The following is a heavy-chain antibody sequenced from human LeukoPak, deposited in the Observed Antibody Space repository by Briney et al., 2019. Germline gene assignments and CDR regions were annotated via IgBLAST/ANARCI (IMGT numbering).Heavy chain of an antibody. J-gene: IGHJ4*02. D-gene: IGHD5-18*01. CDR2: TYYRSKWYN. CDR3: AREPNSMVTFDF. V-gene: IGHV6-1*01. Sequence: SQTLSLTCALSGDSVSSYTVAWNWIRQSPSRGLEWLGRTYYRSKWYNDYAVSVQSRITINPDTSKNQFSLHLNSMTPDDSAVYYCAREPNSMVTFDFWGQGTLVIVSS. CDR1: GDSVSSYTVA.